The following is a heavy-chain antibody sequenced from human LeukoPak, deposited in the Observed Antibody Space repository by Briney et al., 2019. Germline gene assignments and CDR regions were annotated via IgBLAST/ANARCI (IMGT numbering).Heavy chain of an antibody. Sequence: GGSLRLSCAASGFTFSSYAMSWVRQAPGKGLEWVSAISGSGGSTYYADSVKGRFTISRDNSKNTLYLQMNSLRAEDTAVYYCAKDALTMIVVVPRGVDYWGQGTLVTVSS. CDR3: AKDALTMIVVVPRGVDY. J-gene: IGHJ4*02. CDR2: ISGSGGST. D-gene: IGHD3-22*01. V-gene: IGHV3-23*01. CDR1: GFTFSSYA.